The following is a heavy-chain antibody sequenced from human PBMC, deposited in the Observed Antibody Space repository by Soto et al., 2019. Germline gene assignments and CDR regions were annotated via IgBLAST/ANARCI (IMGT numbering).Heavy chain of an antibody. CDR1: GFTFSPYA. J-gene: IGHJ3*02. CDR2: ISGSGGYT. Sequence: EVQLLDSGGGLVQPGGSLRLSCAASGFTFSPYAMNWVRQALGKGLEWVSVISGSGGYTYYADSVKGRFTISRDNSKNTLYLQMSSLRAGDTALYYCAKGRVAPRGGGAFDIWGQGTMVTVSS. CDR3: AKGRVAPRGGGAFDI. V-gene: IGHV3-23*01. D-gene: IGHD6-6*01.